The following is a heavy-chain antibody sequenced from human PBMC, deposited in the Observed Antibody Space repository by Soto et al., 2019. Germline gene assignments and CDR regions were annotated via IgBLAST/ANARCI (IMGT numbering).Heavy chain of an antibody. Sequence: QVQLVESGGGVVQPGRSLRLSCAASGFMFSGFGMHWVRQAPGKGLQWVAGISKDGSKKYYADSVKGRFTISRDNSKKTLYLQMNSLRAEDTAVYYCANPSGYYFGLGSHDEASDMWGQGTVVTVSS. V-gene: IGHV3-30*18. J-gene: IGHJ3*02. CDR1: GFMFSGFG. CDR3: ANPSGYYFGLGSHDEASDM. CDR2: ISKDGSKK. D-gene: IGHD3-9*01.